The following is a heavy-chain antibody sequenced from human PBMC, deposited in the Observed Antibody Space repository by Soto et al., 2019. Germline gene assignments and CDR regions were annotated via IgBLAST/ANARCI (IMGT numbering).Heavy chain of an antibody. CDR3: ARVTGSGSYSPRGDYFDY. CDR1: GFTFSSYA. CDR2: ISYDGSNK. J-gene: IGHJ4*02. V-gene: IGHV3-30-3*01. Sequence: PGGSLRLSCAASGFTFSSYAMHWVRQAPGKGLEWVAVISYDGSNKYYADSVKGRFTISRDNSKNTLYLQMNSLRAEDTAVYYCARVTGSGSYSPRGDYFDYWGQGTLVTVSS. D-gene: IGHD1-26*01.